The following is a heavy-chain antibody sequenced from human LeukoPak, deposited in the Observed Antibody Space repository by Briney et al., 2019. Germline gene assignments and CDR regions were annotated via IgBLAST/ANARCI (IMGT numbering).Heavy chain of an antibody. CDR3: ARAEGYSSGWYEIDY. J-gene: IGHJ4*02. CDR2: FDPEDGET. CDR1: GYTLTELS. V-gene: IGHV1-24*01. Sequence: GASVKVSCKVSGYTLTELSMHWVRQAPGKGLEWMGGFDPEDGETIYAQKLQGRVTMTTDTSTSTAYMELRSLRSDDTAVYYCARAEGYSSGWYEIDYWGQGTLVTVSS. D-gene: IGHD6-13*01.